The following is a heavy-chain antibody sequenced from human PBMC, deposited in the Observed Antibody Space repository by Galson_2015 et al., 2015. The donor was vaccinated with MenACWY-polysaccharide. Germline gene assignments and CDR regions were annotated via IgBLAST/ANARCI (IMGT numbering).Heavy chain of an antibody. D-gene: IGHD2-15*01. CDR1: GSRFSNSA. CDR3: AREGRRIVVHAFDI. J-gene: IGHJ3*02. V-gene: IGHV3-33*01. CDR2: IPYDGSDK. Sequence: SLRLSCAASGSRFSNSAMHWVRQAPGTGLEWVAVIPYDGSDKVYADSVKGRFTISRDNSKNTVFLEMNSLGVEDTAVYYCAREGRRIVVHAFDIWGQGTMVTVSS.